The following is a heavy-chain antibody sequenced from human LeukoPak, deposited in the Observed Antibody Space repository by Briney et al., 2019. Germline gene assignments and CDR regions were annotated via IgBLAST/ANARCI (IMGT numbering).Heavy chain of an antibody. D-gene: IGHD6-19*01. J-gene: IGHJ4*02. CDR2: FDPEDGET. V-gene: IGHV1-24*01. CDR3: ATDGYYSSGWSFDY. CDR1: GYTLTELS. Sequence: ASVKVSCKVSGYTLTELSMHWVRQAPGKGLEWMGGFDPEDGETIYAQKFQGRVTMTKDTSTDTAYMELSSLRSEDTAVYYCATDGYYSSGWSFDYWGQGTLVTVSS.